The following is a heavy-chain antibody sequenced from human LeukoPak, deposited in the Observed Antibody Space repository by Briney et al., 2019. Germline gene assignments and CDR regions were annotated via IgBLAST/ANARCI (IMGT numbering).Heavy chain of an antibody. CDR2: IHPGDSHT. CDR3: ARHDDYDPYYYYGMDA. Sequence: GESLKISCEASGYSFTTYWIGWVRQMPGKGLEWMGVIHPGDSHTRYSPSFQGLVTISADKSINTAYLQWSGLKASDTAMYYCARHDDYDPYYYYGMDAWGQGTTVTVSS. J-gene: IGHJ6*02. CDR1: GYSFTTYW. D-gene: IGHD4-17*01. V-gene: IGHV5-51*01.